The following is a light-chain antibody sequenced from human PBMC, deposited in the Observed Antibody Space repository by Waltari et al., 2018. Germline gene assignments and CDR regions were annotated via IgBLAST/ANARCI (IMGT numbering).Light chain of an antibody. J-gene: IGLJ3*02. Sequence: QPPSASGSPGQSVTISCTGTSSDVGTYNYVSWYQQHPGKAPKLMIYDVTKRPSGVPDRFSASKSGNPASLTVSGLQAEDEADYYCSSYTGSDMDIVFGGGTKLTVL. CDR2: DVT. CDR3: SSYTGSDMDIV. CDR1: SSDVGTYNY. V-gene: IGLV2-8*01.